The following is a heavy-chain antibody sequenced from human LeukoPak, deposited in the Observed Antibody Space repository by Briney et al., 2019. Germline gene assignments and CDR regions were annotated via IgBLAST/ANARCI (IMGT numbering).Heavy chain of an antibody. CDR1: GGTFSSYA. CDR2: IIPIFGTA. CDR3: ARDTLVVPAAISGRYYYYGMDV. D-gene: IGHD2-2*01. V-gene: IGHV1-69*13. J-gene: IGHJ6*04. Sequence: SVKVSCKASGGTFSSYAISWVRQAPGQGLEWMGGIIPIFGTANYAQKFQGRVTITADESTSTAYMELSSLRSEDTAVHYCARDTLVVPAAISGRYYYYGMDVWGKGTTVTVSS.